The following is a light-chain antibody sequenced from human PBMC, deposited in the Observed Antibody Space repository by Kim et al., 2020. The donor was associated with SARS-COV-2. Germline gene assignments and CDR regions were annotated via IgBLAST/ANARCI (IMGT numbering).Light chain of an antibody. Sequence: GGTVTLTCGLSSGSVSTSYYPRWYHQTPGQAPRTLIYSTNTRSSGVPDRFSGSILGNKAALTITGAQADDESDYYCVLYMGSGISVFGGGTQLTVL. CDR1: SGSVSTSYY. CDR2: STN. J-gene: IGLJ3*02. V-gene: IGLV8-61*01. CDR3: VLYMGSGISV.